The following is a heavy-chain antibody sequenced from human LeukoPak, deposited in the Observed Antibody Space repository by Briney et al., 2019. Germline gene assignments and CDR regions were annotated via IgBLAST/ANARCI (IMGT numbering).Heavy chain of an antibody. Sequence: PGGSLRLSCAASGFTFSSYGMHWVRQAPGKGLEWVAVISYDESNKYYADSVKGRFTISRDNSKNTLYLQMNSLRAEDTAVYYCAKSLEYYFDYWGQGTLVTVSS. J-gene: IGHJ4*02. V-gene: IGHV3-30*18. CDR3: AKSLEYYFDY. CDR2: ISYDESNK. CDR1: GFTFSSYG.